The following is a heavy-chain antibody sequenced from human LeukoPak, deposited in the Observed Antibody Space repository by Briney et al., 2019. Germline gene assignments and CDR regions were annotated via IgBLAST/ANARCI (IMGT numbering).Heavy chain of an antibody. J-gene: IGHJ4*02. D-gene: IGHD3/OR15-3a*01. V-gene: IGHV1-24*01. CDR3: ATAHILIFGVVGGYYFDY. CDR1: GYTLTELS. CDR2: FDPEDGET. Sequence: ASVKVSCKXSGYTLTELSMHWVRQSPGKGVEGRGGFDPEDGETIYSQKFQGRVTMTEDTSTDTAYMELSSLRSEDTAVYYCATAHILIFGVVGGYYFDYWGQGTLVTVSS.